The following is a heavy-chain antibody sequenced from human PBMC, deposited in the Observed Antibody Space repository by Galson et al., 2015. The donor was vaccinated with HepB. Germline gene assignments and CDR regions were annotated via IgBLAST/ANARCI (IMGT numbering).Heavy chain of an antibody. CDR2: IYSGGST. V-gene: IGHV3-53*01. Sequence: SLRLSCAASGFTVSSNHMSWVRQAPGKGLEWVSVIYSGGSTYYADSVKGRFTISRDNSKNTLYLQMNSLRAEDTAVYYCARDEAHLNWGQGTLVTVSS. J-gene: IGHJ4*02. CDR3: ARDEAHLN. CDR1: GFTVSSNH.